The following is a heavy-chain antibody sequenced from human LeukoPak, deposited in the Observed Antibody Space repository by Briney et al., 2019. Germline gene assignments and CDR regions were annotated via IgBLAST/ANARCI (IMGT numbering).Heavy chain of an antibody. D-gene: IGHD1-26*01. Sequence: QTLSLTCAISGDSVSSSTSAWNWIRQSPSRGLEWLGRTYYRSQWHYDYAAFVRSRITISPDASKNQFSLQLSSVTPEDTAVYYCATGWALPYWGQGTLVTVSS. CDR1: GDSVSSSTSA. CDR3: ATGWALPY. J-gene: IGHJ4*02. V-gene: IGHV6-1*01. CDR2: TYYRSQWHY.